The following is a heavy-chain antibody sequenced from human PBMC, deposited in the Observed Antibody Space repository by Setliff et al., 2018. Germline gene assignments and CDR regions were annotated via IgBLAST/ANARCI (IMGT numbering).Heavy chain of an antibody. J-gene: IGHJ6*02. V-gene: IGHV1-69*10. CDR2: IIPILGIA. CDR3: ARGEAVAGTVWSV. Sequence: SVKVSCKASGGTFSSYSISWVRQAPGQGLEWMGGIIPILGIANYAQKFQGRVTITADKATSTAYMELSSLRSEDTAVYYCARGEAVAGTVWSVWGQGTTVTVSS. CDR1: GGTFSSYS. D-gene: IGHD6-19*01.